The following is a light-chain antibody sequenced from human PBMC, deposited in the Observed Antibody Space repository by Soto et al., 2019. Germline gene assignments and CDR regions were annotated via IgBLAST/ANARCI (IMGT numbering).Light chain of an antibody. Sequence: QSVLTQPPSVSGTPGQRVTISCSGSNSNIGSNTVNWYQQLPGTAPKLLIYRNNQRPSGVPDRFSGSKSGTSASLAISGLRSEDEADYYCAAWDDGLSGWVFGGGTKVTVL. CDR2: RNN. J-gene: IGLJ3*02. V-gene: IGLV1-47*01. CDR1: NSNIGSNT. CDR3: AAWDDGLSGWV.